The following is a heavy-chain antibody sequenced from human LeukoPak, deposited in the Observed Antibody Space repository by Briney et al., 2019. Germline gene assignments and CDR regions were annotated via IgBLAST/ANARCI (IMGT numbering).Heavy chain of an antibody. D-gene: IGHD2-8*01. CDR1: GGSISSYY. V-gene: IGHV4-59*01. CDR3: ARDQGGVLFY. J-gene: IGHJ4*02. Sequence: SETLSLTCTVSGGSISSYYWSWIRQPPGKGLEWIGYIYYSGSTNYNPSLKSRVTISVDTSKNQFSLKLSSVTAADTAVYYCARDQGGVLFYWGQGTLVTVSS. CDR2: IYYSGST.